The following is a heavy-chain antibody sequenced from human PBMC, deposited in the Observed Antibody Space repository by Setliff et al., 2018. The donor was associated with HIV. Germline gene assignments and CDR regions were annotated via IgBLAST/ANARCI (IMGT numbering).Heavy chain of an antibody. J-gene: IGHJ4*02. CDR2: FDPEDGET. CDR3: ATAPPRGPVTFGGG. V-gene: IGHV1-24*01. Sequence: ASVKVSCKVSGYTLTELSMHWVRQAPGKGLEWMGGFDPEDGETIYAQKFQGRVTMAEDTSTDTAYMELSGLRSEDTAVYYCATAPPRGPVTFGGGWGQGTLVTVSS. CDR1: GYTLTELS. D-gene: IGHD3-16*01.